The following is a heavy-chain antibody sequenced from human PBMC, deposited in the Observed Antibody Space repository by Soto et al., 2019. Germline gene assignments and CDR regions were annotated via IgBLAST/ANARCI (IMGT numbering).Heavy chain of an antibody. CDR3: AKDGSGVGATGSTDY. V-gene: IGHV3-30*18. Sequence: WGSLRLSCAASGFTFSSYGMHWVRQAPGKGLEWVAVISYDGSNKYYADSVKGRFTISRDNSKNTLYLQMNSLRAEDTAVYYCAKDGSGVGATGSTDYWGQGTLVTVSS. D-gene: IGHD1-26*01. CDR2: ISYDGSNK. CDR1: GFTFSSYG. J-gene: IGHJ4*02.